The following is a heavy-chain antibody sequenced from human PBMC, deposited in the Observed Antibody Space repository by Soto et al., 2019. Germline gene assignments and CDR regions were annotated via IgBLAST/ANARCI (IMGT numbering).Heavy chain of an antibody. D-gene: IGHD1-26*01. CDR2: IYPGDSDT. CDR1: GYSFTSNW. CDR3: ARQPPTSVGANWFDP. V-gene: IGHV5-51*01. J-gene: IGHJ5*02. Sequence: EVQLVQSGAEVKKPGESLRISCKGSGYSFTSNWIAWVRQMPGKGLEWMGIIYPGDSDTRYSPSFQGQVIISADKSIXTAYLQWSSLKASDTAMYYCARQPPTSVGANWFDPWGQGTLVTVSS.